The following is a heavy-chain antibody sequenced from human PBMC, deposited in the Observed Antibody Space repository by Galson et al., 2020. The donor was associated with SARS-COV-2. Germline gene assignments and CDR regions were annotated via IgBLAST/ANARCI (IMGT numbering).Heavy chain of an antibody. D-gene: IGHD3-10*01. CDR3: ARDLDTMVRGVRERPFDY. Sequence: GGSLRLSCAASGFTFSSYAMHWVRQAPGKGLEWVAVISYDGSNKYYADSMQGRFTISRDNSKNTLYLQMNSLRAEDTAVYYCARDLDTMVRGVRERPFDYWGQGTLVTVSS. J-gene: IGHJ4*02. CDR2: ISYDGSNK. CDR1: GFTFSSYA. V-gene: IGHV3-30*04.